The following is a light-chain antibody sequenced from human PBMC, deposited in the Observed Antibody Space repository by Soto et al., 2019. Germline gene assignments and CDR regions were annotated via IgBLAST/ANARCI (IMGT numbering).Light chain of an antibody. CDR2: WAS. V-gene: IGKV4-1*01. CDR1: QSLLYSSKNKNY. CDR3: QQYYTTPLLT. J-gene: IGKJ4*01. Sequence: DIVMTQSPDSLAVSLGERAVINCKTSQSLLYSSKNKNYLAWYQQNPGQPPKLLIYWASTRESGVPDRFRGSGSGTDFTLTISSLQAEDVAVYYCQQYYTTPLLTFGGGTKVEIK.